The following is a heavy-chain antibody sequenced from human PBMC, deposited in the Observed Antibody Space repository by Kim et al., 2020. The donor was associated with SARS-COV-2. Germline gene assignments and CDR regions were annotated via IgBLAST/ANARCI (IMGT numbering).Heavy chain of an antibody. CDR2: ISYDGSTT. V-gene: IGHV3-30-3*01. J-gene: IGHJ6*01. CDR3: PRDQWDPGTGTTGTDV. D-gene: IGHD1-1*01. Sequence: GGSLRLSCAASGFTFSSHSVHWVRQAPGRGPERVARISYDGSTTYYADSVRGRFTISRDDSKTTLYLQMSSLRGEDTALYYCPRDQWDPGTGTTGTDVWG. CDR1: GFTFSSHS.